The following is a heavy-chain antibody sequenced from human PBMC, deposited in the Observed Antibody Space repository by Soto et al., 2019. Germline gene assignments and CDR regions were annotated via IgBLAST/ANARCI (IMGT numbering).Heavy chain of an antibody. J-gene: IGHJ5*02. D-gene: IGHD4-17*01. CDR3: AKDAISGDGIWLMDS. CDR2: LLRSGSSA. Sequence: QPGGSLRLSCAASGFTFRNYAITWARQAPGKGLEWVSSLLRSGSSAYYADSVRGRFTISSDTSANSLYLQMDNLRAEDTAIYYCAKDAISGDGIWLMDSWGQGTVVTVSS. V-gene: IGHV3-23*01. CDR1: GFTFRNYA.